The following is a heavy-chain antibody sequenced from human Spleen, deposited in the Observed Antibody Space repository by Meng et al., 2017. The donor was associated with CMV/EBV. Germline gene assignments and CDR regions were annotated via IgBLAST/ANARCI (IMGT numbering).Heavy chain of an antibody. D-gene: IGHD1-26*01. Sequence: ASGFTFSDYYLSWIRQAPGKGLEWVSYISSSGSTIYYADSVKGRFTISRDNAKNSLYLQMNSLRAEDTAVYYCARGAGGSYRTFDYWGQGTLVTVSS. J-gene: IGHJ4*02. CDR3: ARGAGGSYRTFDY. V-gene: IGHV3-11*04. CDR1: GFTFSDYY. CDR2: ISSSGSTI.